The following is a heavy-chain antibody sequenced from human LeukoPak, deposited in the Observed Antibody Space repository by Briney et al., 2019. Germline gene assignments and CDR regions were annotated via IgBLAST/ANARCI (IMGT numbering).Heavy chain of an antibody. D-gene: IGHD3-10*01. CDR1: GYIFTSYW. V-gene: IGHV5-51*01. Sequence: GESLKISCKGSGYIFTSYWIGWVRQMPGKGLEWIGIIYPGDSETRYSPSFQGQVTMLGDKSISTAYLQWSSLKDPDTAMYYCARHKDDYGSGSYYNAFDIWGPGTMVTVSS. CDR3: ARHKDDYGSGSYYNAFDI. J-gene: IGHJ3*02. CDR2: IYPGDSET.